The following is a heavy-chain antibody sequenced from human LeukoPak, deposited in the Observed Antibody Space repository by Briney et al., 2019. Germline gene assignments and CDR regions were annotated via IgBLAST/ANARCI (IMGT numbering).Heavy chain of an antibody. CDR1: GFTFSSYE. CDR2: ISSSGSTI. Sequence: PGGSLRLSCAASGFTFSSYEMNWVRQAPGKGLEWVSYISSSGSTIYYADSVKGRFTISRDNAKNSLYLQMNSLRAEDTAVYYCANLGTYDSSGYQDYWGQGTLVTVSS. CDR3: ANLGTYDSSGYQDY. J-gene: IGHJ4*02. D-gene: IGHD3-22*01. V-gene: IGHV3-48*03.